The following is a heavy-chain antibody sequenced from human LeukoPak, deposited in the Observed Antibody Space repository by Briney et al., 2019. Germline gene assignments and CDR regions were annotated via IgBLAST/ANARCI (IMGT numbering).Heavy chain of an antibody. CDR3: ARDSGYYDSSGYSNFDY. Sequence: PGGSLRLSCAPSGFILSNYAMTWVRQAPGKGLEWVSYISSSGSTIYYADSVKGRFTISRDNAKNSLYLQMNSLTAEDTAVYYCARDSGYYDSSGYSNFDYWGQGTPVTVSA. J-gene: IGHJ4*02. D-gene: IGHD3-22*01. CDR2: ISSSGSTI. CDR1: GFILSNYA. V-gene: IGHV3-48*04.